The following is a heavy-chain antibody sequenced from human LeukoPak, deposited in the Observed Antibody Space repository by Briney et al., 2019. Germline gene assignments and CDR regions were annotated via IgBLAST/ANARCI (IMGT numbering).Heavy chain of an antibody. J-gene: IGHJ4*02. V-gene: IGHV3-48*03. Sequence: SGGSLRLSCAASGVTFSSYEMNWVRQAPGKGLEWVSYISSGGNTVHYADSVKGRFTISRDNTKNSLFLQMNSLRAEDTAVYYCARVPGSSGWNYYFDYWGQGTLVTVSS. CDR2: ISSGGNTV. CDR1: GVTFSSYE. CDR3: ARVPGSSGWNYYFDY. D-gene: IGHD6-19*01.